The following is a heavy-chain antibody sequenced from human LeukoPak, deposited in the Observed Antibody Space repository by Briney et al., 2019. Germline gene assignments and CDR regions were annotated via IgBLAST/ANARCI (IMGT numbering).Heavy chain of an antibody. J-gene: IGHJ4*02. V-gene: IGHV4-59*01. Sequence: PSETLSLTCTVSGGSISSYYWSWIRQPPGKGLEWIGYIYYSGSTNYNPSLKSRVTISVDTSKNQFSLKLSSVTAADTAVYYCARFSRWDSSSWYVEYWGQGTLVTVSS. CDR3: ARFSRWDSSSWYVEY. CDR2: IYYSGST. CDR1: GGSISSYY. D-gene: IGHD6-13*01.